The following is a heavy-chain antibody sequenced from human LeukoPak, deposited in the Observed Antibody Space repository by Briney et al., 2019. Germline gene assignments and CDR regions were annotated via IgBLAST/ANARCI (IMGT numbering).Heavy chain of an antibody. CDR1: GFTFSSYA. J-gene: IGHJ5*02. D-gene: IGHD3-3*01. Sequence: ESGGSLRLSCAASGFTFSSYAMSWVRKAPGKGLEWVSAISGSGGSTYYADSVKGRFTISRDNSKNTLYLQMNSLRAEDTAVYYCAKDRANYDFWSGYSNWFDPWAQGTLVTVSS. V-gene: IGHV3-23*01. CDR3: AKDRANYDFWSGYSNWFDP. CDR2: ISGSGGST.